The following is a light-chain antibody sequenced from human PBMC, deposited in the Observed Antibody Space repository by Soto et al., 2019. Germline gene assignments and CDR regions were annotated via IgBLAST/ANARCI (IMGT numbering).Light chain of an antibody. Sequence: EIVLTQSPGILSLSPGERASLSCGASQSISSSFLAWYQQKPGQAPRLLIYGASSRATGIPDRFSGTGSETDFTLTISRLEPEDFAVYYCQQYGSSLTWTFGQGTKVDIK. CDR2: GAS. CDR1: QSISSSF. J-gene: IGKJ1*01. CDR3: QQYGSSLTWT. V-gene: IGKV3-20*01.